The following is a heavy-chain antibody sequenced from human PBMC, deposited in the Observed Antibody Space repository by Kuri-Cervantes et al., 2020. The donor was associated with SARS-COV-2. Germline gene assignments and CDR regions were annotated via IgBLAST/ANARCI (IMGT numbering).Heavy chain of an antibody. J-gene: IGHJ4*02. Sequence: GESLKISCAASGFTFSNYAMNWVRQAPGKGLEWVASINQDGSEKYYVDSVKGRFTISRDTAKNSLYLQMNSLRAEDTAVYYCASAFGGAWYYVFDYWGQGTLVTVSS. CDR2: INQDGSEK. CDR1: GFTFSNYA. CDR3: ASAFGGAWYYVFDY. V-gene: IGHV3-7*01. D-gene: IGHD2-21*02.